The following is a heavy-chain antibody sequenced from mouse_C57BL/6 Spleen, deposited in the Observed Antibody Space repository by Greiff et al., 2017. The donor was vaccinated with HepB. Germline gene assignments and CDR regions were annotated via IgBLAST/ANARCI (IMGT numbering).Heavy chain of an antibody. J-gene: IGHJ2*01. CDR1: GFTFSNYW. V-gene: IGHV6-3*01. CDR2: IRLKSDNYAT. CDR3: TGRTVVALYYFDY. Sequence: VQLKESGGGLVQPGGSMKLSCVASGFTFSNYWMNWVRQSPEKGLEWVAQIRLKSDNYATHYAESVKGRFTISRDDSKSSVYLQMNNLRAEDTGIYYCTGRTVVALYYFDYWGQGTTLTVSS. D-gene: IGHD1-1*01.